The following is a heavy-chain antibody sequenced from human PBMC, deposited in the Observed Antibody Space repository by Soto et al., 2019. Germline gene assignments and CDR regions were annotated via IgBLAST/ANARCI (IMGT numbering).Heavy chain of an antibody. V-gene: IGHV1-69*13. CDR2: IIPIFGTA. Sequence: SVKVACKASGGTFSSYAISWVRLAPGQGLEWMGGIIPIFGTANYAQKFQGRVTITADESTSTAYMELSSLRSEDTAVYYCARAAEYSSSSSPLPFDYWGQGTLVTVSS. CDR3: ARAAEYSSSSSPLPFDY. D-gene: IGHD6-6*01. CDR1: GGTFSSYA. J-gene: IGHJ4*02.